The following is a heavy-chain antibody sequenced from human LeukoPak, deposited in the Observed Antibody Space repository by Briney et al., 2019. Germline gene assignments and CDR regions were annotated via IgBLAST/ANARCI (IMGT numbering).Heavy chain of an antibody. J-gene: IGHJ4*02. D-gene: IGHD2-15*01. CDR3: AREESGGSCYDY. V-gene: IGHV1-3*01. CDR2: INAGNGNT. Sequence: ASVKVSCKASGYTFSSYAMHWVRQAPGQRLEWMGWINAGNGNTKYAQKLQGRVTMTTDTSTSTAYMELRSLRSDDTAVYYCAREESGGSCYDYWGQGALVTVSS. CDR1: GYTFSSYA.